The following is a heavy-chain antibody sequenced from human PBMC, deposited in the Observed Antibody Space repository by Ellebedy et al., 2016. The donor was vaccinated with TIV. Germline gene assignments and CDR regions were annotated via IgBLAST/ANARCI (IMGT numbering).Heavy chain of an antibody. J-gene: IGHJ6*02. V-gene: IGHV4-34*01. CDR3: ARDPGYYYYGMDV. Sequence: SRVTISVDTSKNQFSLKLSSVTAADTAVHYCARDPGYYYYGMDVWGQGTTVTVSS.